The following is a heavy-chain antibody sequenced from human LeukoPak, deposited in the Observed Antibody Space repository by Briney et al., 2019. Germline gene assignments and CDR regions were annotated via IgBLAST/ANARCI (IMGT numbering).Heavy chain of an antibody. CDR1: GFTFSSYG. CDR3: AKEKPRYSYGTGSFDY. CDR2: ISYDGSNK. J-gene: IGHJ4*02. Sequence: GGSLSLSCAASGFTFSSYGMHWVRQAPGKGLEWVAVISYDGSNKYYADSVKGRFTISRDNSKNTLYLQMNSLRAEDTAVYYCAKEKPRYSYGTGSFDYWGQGTLVTVSS. V-gene: IGHV3-30*18. D-gene: IGHD5-18*01.